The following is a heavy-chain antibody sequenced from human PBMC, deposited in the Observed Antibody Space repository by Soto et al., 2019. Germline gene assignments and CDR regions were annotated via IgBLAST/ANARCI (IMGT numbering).Heavy chain of an antibody. Sequence: GGSLRLSCAASGFTFSSYAMSWVRQAPGKGLEWVSAISGSGGSTYYADSVKGRFTISRDNSKNTLYLQMNSLRAEDTAVYYCAKGDPHYYDSSGYYSYFDYWGQGTLVTVSS. CDR3: AKGDPHYYDSSGYYSYFDY. CDR2: ISGSGGST. V-gene: IGHV3-23*01. D-gene: IGHD3-22*01. CDR1: GFTFSSYA. J-gene: IGHJ4*02.